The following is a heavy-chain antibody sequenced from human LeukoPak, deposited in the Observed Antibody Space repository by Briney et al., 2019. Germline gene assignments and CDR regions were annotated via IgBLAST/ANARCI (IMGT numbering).Heavy chain of an antibody. CDR2: IKSKTDGGTT. CDR3: TIEAGVYYYDSSGYPSD. V-gene: IGHV3-15*01. Sequence: GGSLRLSCAASGFTFNNAWMSWVRQAPGKGLEWVGRIKSKTDGGTTDYAAPVKGRFTISRDDSKNTLYLQMNSLKTEDTAVYYCTIEAGVYYYDSSGYPSDWGQGTLVTVSS. D-gene: IGHD3-22*01. J-gene: IGHJ4*02. CDR1: GFTFNNAW.